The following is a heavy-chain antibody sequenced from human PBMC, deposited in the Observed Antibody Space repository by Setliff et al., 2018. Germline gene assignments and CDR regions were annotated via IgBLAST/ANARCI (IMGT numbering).Heavy chain of an antibody. D-gene: IGHD2-15*01. Sequence: SETLSLTCTVSGGSFTGTTYYWNWIRQPPGKGLEWIGYIYAKGSTNYSPALRSRVTMSLDRSRNQFSLTLNSMTAADTAIYYCARGLNPESWTPLYWSPGTRVTVSS. CDR2: IYAKGST. J-gene: IGHJ4*02. CDR1: GGSFTGTTYY. CDR3: ARGLNPESWTPLY. V-gene: IGHV4-61*05.